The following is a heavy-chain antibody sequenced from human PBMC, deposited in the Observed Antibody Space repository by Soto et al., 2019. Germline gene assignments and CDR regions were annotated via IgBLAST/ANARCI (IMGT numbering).Heavy chain of an antibody. J-gene: IGHJ6*03. CDR3: AKTTVTTRPYYYYYMDV. Sequence: QVQLQQWGAGLLKPSETLSLTCAVYGGSFSGYYWSWIRQPPGKGLEWIGEINHSGSTNYNPSFKSRVTISVDTAKNQFSLKLSSVTAADTAVYYCAKTTVTTRPYYYYYMDVWGKGTTVTVSS. CDR1: GGSFSGYY. CDR2: INHSGST. V-gene: IGHV4-34*01. D-gene: IGHD4-17*01.